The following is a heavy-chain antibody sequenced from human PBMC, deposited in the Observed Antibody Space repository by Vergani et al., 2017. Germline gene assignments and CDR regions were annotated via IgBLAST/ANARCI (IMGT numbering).Heavy chain of an antibody. Sequence: QVQLVESGGGVVQPGRSLRLSCAASGFTFSSYAMHWVRQAPGQGLEWMGIINPSGGSTSYAQKFQGRVTMTRDTSTSTVYMELSSLRSEDTAVYYCARDTSGWSDPKQAFVFWGQGTMVTVSS. D-gene: IGHD6-19*01. J-gene: IGHJ3*01. CDR2: INPSGGST. V-gene: IGHV1-46*03. CDR1: GFTFSSYA. CDR3: ARDTSGWSDPKQAFVF.